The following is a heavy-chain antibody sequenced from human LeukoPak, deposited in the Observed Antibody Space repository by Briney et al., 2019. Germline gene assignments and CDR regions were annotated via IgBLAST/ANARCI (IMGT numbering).Heavy chain of an antibody. J-gene: IGHJ4*02. Sequence: GGSLRLSCAASGFTFSSYGMHWVRQAPGKGLEWVAVISYDGSNKYYADSVKGRFTISRDNSKNTLYLQMNSLRAEDTAVYYCAKVVGGGCCGDYWGQGTLVTVSS. CDR3: AKVVGGGCCGDY. D-gene: IGHD2-21*01. V-gene: IGHV3-30*18. CDR1: GFTFSSYG. CDR2: ISYDGSNK.